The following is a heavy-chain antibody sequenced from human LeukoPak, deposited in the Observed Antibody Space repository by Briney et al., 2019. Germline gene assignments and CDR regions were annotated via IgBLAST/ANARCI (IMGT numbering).Heavy chain of an antibody. CDR1: GFTFSSYG. CDR2: MAYDGSNK. V-gene: IGHV3-30*18. CDR3: AKESALYSGGGYFDY. J-gene: IGHJ4*02. Sequence: GGSLRLSCAASGFTFSSYGMHWVRQAPGKGLEWVAVMAYDGSNKYYADSVKGRFTISRDNSKNTLYLQMNSLRAEDTAVYYCAKESALYSGGGYFDYWGRGTLVTVSS. D-gene: IGHD2-8*01.